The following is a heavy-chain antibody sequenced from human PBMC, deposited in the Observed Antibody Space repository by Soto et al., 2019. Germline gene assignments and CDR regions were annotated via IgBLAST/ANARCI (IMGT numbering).Heavy chain of an antibody. CDR3: ARSGGSGVYVHPDY. Sequence: LKISCKGSGYSFSSFWIGWVRQMPGKGLEWMGIIYPGDSDTRYSPSFQGQVTISVDKSISTTYLQWSSLKASDTAMYFCARSGGSGVYVHPDYWGQGSLVTVSS. J-gene: IGHJ4*02. CDR1: GYSFSSFW. CDR2: IYPGDSDT. D-gene: IGHD3-10*01. V-gene: IGHV5-51*01.